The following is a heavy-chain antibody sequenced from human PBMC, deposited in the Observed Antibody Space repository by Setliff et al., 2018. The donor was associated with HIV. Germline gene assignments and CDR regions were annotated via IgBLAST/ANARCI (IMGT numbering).Heavy chain of an antibody. CDR1: GYDFATYW. V-gene: IGHV5-51*01. D-gene: IGHD3-9*01. CDR2: LYPSDSDA. CDR3: VRPLVIAFDTSDI. J-gene: IGHJ3*02. Sequence: GESLKISCKTSGYDFATYWIGWVRQMPGKGLEWMGVLYPSDSDAIYSPTFQGRVTISADKATNTAYLQWASRKSSDTAIYYCVRPLVIAFDTSDIWGQGTMVTVSS.